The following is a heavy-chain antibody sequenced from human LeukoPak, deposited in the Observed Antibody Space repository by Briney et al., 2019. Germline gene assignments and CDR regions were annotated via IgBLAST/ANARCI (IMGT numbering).Heavy chain of an antibody. V-gene: IGHV3-9*01. CDR2: ISWNSGSI. J-gene: IGHJ4*02. CDR3: AKAVGETVVVAANYFDY. Sequence: GRSLRLSCAASGFTFDDYAMHWVRQAPGKGLEWVSGISWNSGSIGYADSVKGRFTISRDNAKNSLYLQMNSLRAEDTALYYCAKAVGETVVVAANYFDYWGQGTLVTVSS. CDR1: GFTFDDYA. D-gene: IGHD2-15*01.